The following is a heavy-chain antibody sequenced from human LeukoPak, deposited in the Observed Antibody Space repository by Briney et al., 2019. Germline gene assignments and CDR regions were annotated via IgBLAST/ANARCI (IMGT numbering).Heavy chain of an antibody. CDR3: VKDRYCSSTSCYSALDY. V-gene: IGHV3-64D*09. J-gene: IGHJ4*02. CDR2: ISANGDST. D-gene: IGHD2-2*01. Sequence: GGSLRLPCSASGFTFSSHAMHWVRQAPGKRLEYVSAISANGDSTYYPDSVKGRLTISRDNSKNTLYLQMSSLRAEDTAVYYCVKDRYCSSTSCYSALDYWGQGTLVTVSS. CDR1: GFTFSSHA.